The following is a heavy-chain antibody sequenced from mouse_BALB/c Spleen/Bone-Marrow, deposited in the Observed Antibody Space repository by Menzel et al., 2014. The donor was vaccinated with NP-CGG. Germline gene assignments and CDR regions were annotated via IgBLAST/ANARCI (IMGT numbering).Heavy chain of an antibody. Sequence: LVESGAELVKPGASVKLSCKASGYTFTSYYLYWVKQRPGQGLEWIGEINPSNGGTNFNERFKSKASLTVDKSSSTAYMQLNSLTSEDSAVCYCTRRSLLSDYYSMDYWGQGTSVTVSS. J-gene: IGHJ4*01. V-gene: IGHV1S81*02. CDR2: INPSNGGT. CDR3: TRRSLLSDYYSMDY. CDR1: GYTFTSYY. D-gene: IGHD2-10*01.